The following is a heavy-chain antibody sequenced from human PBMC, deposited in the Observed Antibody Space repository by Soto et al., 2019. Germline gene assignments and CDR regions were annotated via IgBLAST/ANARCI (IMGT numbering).Heavy chain of an antibody. CDR1: GGSIDTYY. J-gene: IGHJ4*02. V-gene: IGHV4-59*08. CDR3: ARGSANLHF. Sequence: QVQLQESGPGLVKPSETLSLTCNVSGGSIDTYYWSWIRQPPGKGLEWIGYIYYSGSTNNNPSLQSRLTLSVDTSKNQFSLKLNSVTAADTAVYYCARGSANLHFWGQGTLVTVSS. CDR2: IYYSGST. D-gene: IGHD3-10*01.